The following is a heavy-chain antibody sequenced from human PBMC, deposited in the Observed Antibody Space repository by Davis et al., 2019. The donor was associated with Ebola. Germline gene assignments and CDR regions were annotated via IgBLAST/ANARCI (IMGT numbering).Heavy chain of an antibody. CDR3: ARGRTVTNYVDY. CDR1: GFTFGSYE. Sequence: GESLKISCAASGFTFGSYEMNWVRQAPGKGLEWVSYISSSGSTINYADSVKGRFTVSRDNAKNSLSLQMNSLRDEDTAVFYCARGRTVTNYVDYWGPGILVTVSS. CDR2: ISSSGSTI. D-gene: IGHD4-17*01. V-gene: IGHV3-48*03. J-gene: IGHJ4*02.